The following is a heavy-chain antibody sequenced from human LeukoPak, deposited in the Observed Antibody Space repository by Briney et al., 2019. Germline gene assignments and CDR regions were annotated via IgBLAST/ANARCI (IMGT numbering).Heavy chain of an antibody. CDR3: AKDWLGTNWIMDV. Sequence: GRSLRLSCAASGFTFSSYGMHWVRQAPGKGLEGVAVISYDGSNKYYADSVKGRFTISRDNSKNTLNLQMNSLRAEDTAVYYCAKDWLGTNWIMDVWGKGTTVTVSS. J-gene: IGHJ6*04. V-gene: IGHV3-30*18. CDR1: GFTFSSYG. CDR2: ISYDGSNK. D-gene: IGHD1-1*01.